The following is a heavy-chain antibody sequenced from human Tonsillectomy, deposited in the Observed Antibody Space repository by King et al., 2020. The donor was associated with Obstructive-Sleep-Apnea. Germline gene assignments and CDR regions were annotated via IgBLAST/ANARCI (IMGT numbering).Heavy chain of an antibody. CDR2: ISYDGSNK. Sequence: VQLVESGGGVVQPGRSLRLSCAASGFTFRSYAMHWVRQAPGKGLEWVAVISYDGSNKNYADSVKGRFTISRDNSKNTLYLQMSSLRVEDTAVYYCARAFNDYEYFYGMDVWGQGTTVTVAS. CDR3: ARAFNDYEYFYGMDV. V-gene: IGHV3-30*04. D-gene: IGHD4-17*01. CDR1: GFTFRSYA. J-gene: IGHJ6*02.